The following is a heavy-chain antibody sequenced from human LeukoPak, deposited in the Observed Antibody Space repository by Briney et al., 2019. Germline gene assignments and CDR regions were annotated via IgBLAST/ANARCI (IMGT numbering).Heavy chain of an antibody. CDR3: ARGITIFGVVTIAGYSMDV. D-gene: IGHD3-3*01. CDR2: IYYSGST. V-gene: IGHV4-59*01. Sequence: SETLSLTCTVSGGSISSYYWSWIRQPPGKGLEWIGYIYYSGSTNYNPSLKSRVTILVDTSKNQFSLKLSSVTAADTAVYYCARGITIFGVVTIAGYSMDVWGQGTTVTVSS. J-gene: IGHJ6*02. CDR1: GGSISSYY.